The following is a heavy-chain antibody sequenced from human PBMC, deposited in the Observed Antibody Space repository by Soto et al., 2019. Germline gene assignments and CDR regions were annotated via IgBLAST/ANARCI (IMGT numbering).Heavy chain of an antibody. CDR2: ISDDGDKV. CDR1: EFTFSDYA. V-gene: IGHV3-30-3*01. J-gene: IGHJ3*02. D-gene: IGHD3-22*01. CDR3: ARAHYHDSSGPNGHAFDI. Sequence: GGSLRLSCAASEFTFSDYAMHWVRQAPGKGLEWVAVISDDGDKVFYADSMKDRLTISRDNSKSTLFLQLTSLGPEDTALYYCARAHYHDSSGPNGHAFDIWGQGTLVTVSS.